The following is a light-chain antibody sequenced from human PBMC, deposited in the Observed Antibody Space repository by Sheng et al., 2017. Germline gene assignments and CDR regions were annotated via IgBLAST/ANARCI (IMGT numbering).Light chain of an antibody. CDR2: KAS. J-gene: IGKJ4*01. CDR1: QTINTW. Sequence: DIQMTQSPSTLSAAVGDRVTITCRASQTINTWLAWYQQKPGKAPKVLINKASTLETGVPSRFSGSGSGTEFTLTISSLQPEDFATYYCQQYDTSPLTFGGGTKIEIK. CDR3: QQYDTSPLT. V-gene: IGKV1-5*03.